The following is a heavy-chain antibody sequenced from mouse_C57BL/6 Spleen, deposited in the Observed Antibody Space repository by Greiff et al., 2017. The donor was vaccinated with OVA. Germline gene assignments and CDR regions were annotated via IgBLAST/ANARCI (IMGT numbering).Heavy chain of an antibody. CDR1: GFSLTSYG. Sequence: VQLQQSGPGLVQPSQSLSITCTVSGFSLTSYGVHWVRQSPGKGLEWLGVIWSGGSTDYNAAFISRLSISKDNSKSQVFFKMNSLQADDTAIYYCARKGDSNPFAYWGQGTLVTVSA. J-gene: IGHJ3*01. CDR3: ARKGDSNPFAY. D-gene: IGHD2-5*01. CDR2: IWSGGST. V-gene: IGHV2-2*01.